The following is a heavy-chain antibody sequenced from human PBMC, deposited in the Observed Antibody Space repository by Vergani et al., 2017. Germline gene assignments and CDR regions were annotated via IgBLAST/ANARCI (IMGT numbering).Heavy chain of an antibody. J-gene: IGHJ6*02. CDR3: ARDLSIVVVPAAPRPSDYYYYGMDV. D-gene: IGHD2-2*01. CDR1: GFTFSSYA. V-gene: IGHV3-30-3*01. CDR2: ISYDGSNK. Sequence: QVQLVESGGGVVQPGRSLRLSCAASGFTFSSYAMHWVRQAPGKGLEWVAVISYDGSNKYYADSVKGRFTSSRDNSKNTLYLQMNSLRAEDTAVYYCARDLSIVVVPAAPRPSDYYYYGMDVWGQGP.